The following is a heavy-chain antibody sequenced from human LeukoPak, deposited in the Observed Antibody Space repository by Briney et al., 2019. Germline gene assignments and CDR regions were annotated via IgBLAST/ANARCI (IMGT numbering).Heavy chain of an antibody. V-gene: IGHV3-30*01. CDR2: ISYDGSNK. CDR1: GFTFSSYA. J-gene: IGHJ4*02. D-gene: IGHD2-21*02. CDR3: AREFGDVVTASSHPGDFDY. Sequence: SGRSLRLPCAASGFTFSSYAMHWVRQAPGKGLEWVAVISYDGSNKYYADSVKGRFTISRDNSKNTLYLQMNGLRAEDTAVYYCAREFGDVVTASSHPGDFDYWGQGTLVTVSS.